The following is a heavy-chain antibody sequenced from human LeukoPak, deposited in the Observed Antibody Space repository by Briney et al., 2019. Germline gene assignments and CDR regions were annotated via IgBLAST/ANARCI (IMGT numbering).Heavy chain of an antibody. V-gene: IGHV4-59*01. CDR3: ASSFYYDSVDAFDI. D-gene: IGHD3-22*01. Sequence: PSETLSLTCTVSGGSISSYYWSWIRQPPGKGLEWIGYIYYSGSTNYNPSLKSRVTISVDTSKNQFSLKLSSVTAADTAVYYCASSFYYDSVDAFDIWGQGIMVTVSS. CDR2: IYYSGST. CDR1: GGSISSYY. J-gene: IGHJ3*02.